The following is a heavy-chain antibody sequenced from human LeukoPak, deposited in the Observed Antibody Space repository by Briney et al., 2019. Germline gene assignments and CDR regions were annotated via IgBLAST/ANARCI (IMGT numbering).Heavy chain of an antibody. V-gene: IGHV3-66*01. Sequence: GGSLRLSCAASGFSVSSNYMSWARQAAGKGLEWVSVIYGGGSTYYTDAVKGRFTISRDNSKNTLYLQMNSLRAEDTAVYYCAKDRLEQLVPDYWGQGTLVTVSS. CDR1: GFSVSSNY. CDR3: AKDRLEQLVPDY. D-gene: IGHD6-13*01. CDR2: IYGGGST. J-gene: IGHJ4*02.